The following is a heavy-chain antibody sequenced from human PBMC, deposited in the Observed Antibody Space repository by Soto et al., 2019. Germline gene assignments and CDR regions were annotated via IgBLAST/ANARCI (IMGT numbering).Heavy chain of an antibody. J-gene: IGHJ6*03. V-gene: IGHV3-9*01. CDR3: AKGPSLYCSSTSCYAGYYYMDV. D-gene: IGHD2-2*01. CDR1: GFTFDDYA. Sequence: EVQLVESGGGLVQPGRSLRLSCAASGFTFDDYAMHWVRRAPGKGLEWVSGISWNSGSIGYADSVKGRFTISRDNAKNSLYLQMNSLRAEDTALYYCAKGPSLYCSSTSCYAGYYYMDVWGKGTTVTVSS. CDR2: ISWNSGSI.